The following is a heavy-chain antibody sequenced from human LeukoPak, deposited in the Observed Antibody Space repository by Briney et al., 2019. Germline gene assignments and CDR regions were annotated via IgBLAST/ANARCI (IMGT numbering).Heavy chain of an antibody. V-gene: IGHV1-18*01. D-gene: IGHD3-22*01. Sequence: ASVKVSCKASGYTFTSYGISWVRQAPGQGLEWMGWISAYNGKTYYAQKLQGRVTMTTDTSTSTAYMELRSLRSDDTAVYYCARGSPSRYNYDSSGYYGGYFDYWGQGTPVTVSS. CDR1: GYTFTSYG. CDR2: ISAYNGKT. J-gene: IGHJ4*02. CDR3: ARGSPSRYNYDSSGYYGGYFDY.